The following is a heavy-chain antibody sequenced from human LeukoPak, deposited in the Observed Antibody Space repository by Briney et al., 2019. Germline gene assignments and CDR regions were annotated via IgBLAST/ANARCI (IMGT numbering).Heavy chain of an antibody. CDR1: GGSISSSSYY. D-gene: IGHD6-19*01. J-gene: IGHJ4*02. CDR3: ARNSGWYGIS. Sequence: SETLSLTCTVSGGSISSSSYYWGWIRQPPGKGLEWIGSIYYSGSTYYNPSLKSRVTISVDTSKNQFSLKLSSVTAADTAVYYCARNSGWYGISWGQGTLVTVSS. V-gene: IGHV4-39*07. CDR2: IYYSGST.